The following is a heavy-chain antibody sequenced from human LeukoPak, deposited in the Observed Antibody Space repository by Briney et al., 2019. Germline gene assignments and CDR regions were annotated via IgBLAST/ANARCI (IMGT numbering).Heavy chain of an antibody. V-gene: IGHV3-30-3*01. CDR2: ISYDGSNK. CDR1: GFTFSSYA. D-gene: IGHD3-10*01. J-gene: IGHJ5*02. CDR3: AREYTSRGVRGVISLSWFDP. Sequence: PGGSLRLSCAASGFTFSSYAMHWVRQAPGKGLEWGAVISYDGSNKYYADSVKGRFTISRDNSKNTLYLQMNSLRAEDTAVYYCAREYTSRGVRGVISLSWFDPWGQGTLVTVSS.